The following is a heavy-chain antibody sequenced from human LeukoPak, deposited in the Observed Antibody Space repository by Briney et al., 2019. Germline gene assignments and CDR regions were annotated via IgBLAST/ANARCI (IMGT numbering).Heavy chain of an antibody. J-gene: IGHJ2*01. CDR2: ISGSGGVT. CDR3: AKRYFGPGSTRYFDL. D-gene: IGHD3-10*01. CDR1: GFTFSSYA. Sequence: GGSLRLSCAASGFTFSSYAMIWVRQAPGKGLEWVSGISGSGGVTHYADSVKGRFTISRDNSKNTLYLQMNSLRAEDTAVYYCAKRYFGPGSTRYFDLWGRGTLVTVSS. V-gene: IGHV3-23*01.